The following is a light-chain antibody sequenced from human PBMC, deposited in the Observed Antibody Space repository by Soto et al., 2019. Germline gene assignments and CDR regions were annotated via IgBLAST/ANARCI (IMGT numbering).Light chain of an antibody. J-gene: IGLJ1*01. Sequence: QSVLTQPASESGSPRQSITISCTGTSSDVGRSNLVSWYQQHPGKAPKLMIYDGTKPPSGVSDRFSGSRSGNTASLTISGLQAEDEADYCCCSYASSSTYVVGTGTKVTVL. V-gene: IGLV2-23*01. CDR3: CSYASSSTYV. CDR1: SSDVGRSNL. CDR2: DGT.